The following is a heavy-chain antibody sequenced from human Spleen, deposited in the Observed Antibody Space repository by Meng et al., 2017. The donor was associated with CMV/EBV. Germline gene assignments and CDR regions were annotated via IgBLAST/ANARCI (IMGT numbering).Heavy chain of an antibody. CDR1: GLTFSSFA. J-gene: IGHJ4*02. CDR2: TSGSGGST. V-gene: IGHV3-23*01. D-gene: IGHD2-15*01. CDR3: AKIIVVVVAAMWETTDY. Sequence: GGSLRLSCAASGLTFSSFAMSWVRQAPGKGLEWVSATSGSGGSTYYADSVKGRFTISRDNSKNTLYLQMSSLRVEDTAVYYCAKIIVVVVAAMWETTDYWGQGTLVTVSS.